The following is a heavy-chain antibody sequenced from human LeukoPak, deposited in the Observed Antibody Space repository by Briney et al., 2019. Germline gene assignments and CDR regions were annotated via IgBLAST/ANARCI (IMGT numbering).Heavy chain of an antibody. Sequence: PSQTLSLTCTVSGGSISSGDYYWSWIRQPPGKGLEWIGYIYYSGSTYYNPSLKSRVTMSVDTSKNQFSLRLSSVTAADTAVYYCARCQYYYDSSGYYENWPDPWGQGTLVTVSS. CDR2: IYYSGST. J-gene: IGHJ5*02. CDR3: ARCQYYYDSSGYYENWPDP. V-gene: IGHV4-30-4*01. CDR1: GGSISSGDYY. D-gene: IGHD3-22*01.